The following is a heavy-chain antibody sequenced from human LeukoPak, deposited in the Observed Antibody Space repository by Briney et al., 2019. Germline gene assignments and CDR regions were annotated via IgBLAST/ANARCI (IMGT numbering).Heavy chain of an antibody. Sequence: SETLSLTCTVSGGSISSYYWGWIRQPAGKGLEWIGRIYTSGSTNYNPSLKSRVTMSVDTSKNQFSLKLSSVTAADTAVYYCASDLERGFGEYYYDPWGQGTLVTVSS. CDR2: IYTSGST. CDR1: GGSISSYY. CDR3: ASDLERGFGEYYYDP. J-gene: IGHJ5*02. V-gene: IGHV4-4*07. D-gene: IGHD3-10*01.